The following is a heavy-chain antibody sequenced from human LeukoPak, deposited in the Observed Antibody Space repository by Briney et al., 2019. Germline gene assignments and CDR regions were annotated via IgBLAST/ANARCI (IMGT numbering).Heavy chain of an antibody. CDR1: GLNFDDSA. CDR3: AKESGKFDY. Sequence: PGGSLRLSCVASGLNFDDSAMHWVRQAPGKGLECFSLISADGGSTFSADSVKGRFSISRDNSKNSLYLQMNSLRSEDTAMYYCAKESGKFDYWGQGTLVAVSS. V-gene: IGHV3-43*02. J-gene: IGHJ4*02. CDR2: ISADGGST.